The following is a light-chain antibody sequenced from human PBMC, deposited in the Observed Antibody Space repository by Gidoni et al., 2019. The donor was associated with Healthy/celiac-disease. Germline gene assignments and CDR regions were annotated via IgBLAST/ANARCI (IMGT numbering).Light chain of an antibody. J-gene: IGKJ1*01. CDR1: QSVSSSY. Sequence: EIVLTQSPGPLSLSPGDRATLSCRASQSVSSSYLAWYQRQPGKAPSFLIYGASSRATGIPDRVSGSGAGTVFTLTISRLELEDFAVYYCQQYGSSRTFGQGTKVEIK. V-gene: IGKV3-20*01. CDR3: QQYGSSRT. CDR2: GAS.